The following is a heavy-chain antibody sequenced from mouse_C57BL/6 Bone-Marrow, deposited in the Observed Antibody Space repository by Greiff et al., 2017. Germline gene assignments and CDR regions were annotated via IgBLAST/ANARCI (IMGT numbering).Heavy chain of an antibody. CDR1: GFTFSDYY. CDR3: ARDPHYGLDY. V-gene: IGHV5-16*01. D-gene: IGHD1-1*01. CDR2: INYDGSST. Sequence: EVMLVESEGGLVQPGSSMKLSCTASGFTFSDYYMAWVRQVPEKGLEWVANINYDGSSTYYLDSLKSRFIISRDNAKNILYLQMSSLKSEDTATYYCARDPHYGLDYWGQGTTLTVSS. J-gene: IGHJ2*01.